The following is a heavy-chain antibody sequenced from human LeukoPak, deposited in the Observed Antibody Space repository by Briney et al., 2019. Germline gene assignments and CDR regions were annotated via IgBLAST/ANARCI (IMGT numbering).Heavy chain of an antibody. D-gene: IGHD4-17*01. Sequence: SSETLSLTCAVYGGSFSGYYWSWIRQPPGKGLEWIGEINHSGSTNYNPSLKSRVTISVDTSKNQFSLKLSSVTAADTAVYYCARRSTVKGVDVWGKGTTVTISS. J-gene: IGHJ6*04. CDR3: ARRSTVKGVDV. V-gene: IGHV4-34*01. CDR1: GGSFSGYY. CDR2: INHSGST.